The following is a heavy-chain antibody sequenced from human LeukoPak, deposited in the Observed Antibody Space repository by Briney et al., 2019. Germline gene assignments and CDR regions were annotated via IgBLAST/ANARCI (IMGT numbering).Heavy chain of an antibody. D-gene: IGHD4-23*01. CDR3: AKLGGTSNFYYYYMDV. V-gene: IGHV3-23*01. CDR2: ISGGSGST. CDR1: GFTFSSYA. Sequence: GGSLRLSCAASGFTFSSYAMSWVRQAPGKGLEWVSTISGGSGSTFFADSVKGRFTTSRDNSKGTLYLQMNSLRAEDTAVYSCAKLGGTSNFYYYYMDVWGKGTTVTVSS. J-gene: IGHJ6*03.